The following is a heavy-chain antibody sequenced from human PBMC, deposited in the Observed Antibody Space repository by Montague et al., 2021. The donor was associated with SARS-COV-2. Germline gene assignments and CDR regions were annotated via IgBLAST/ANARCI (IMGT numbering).Heavy chain of an antibody. CDR2: TYYRSKWYS. J-gene: IGHJ4*02. V-gene: IGHV6-1*01. Sequence: CAISGDSVGVEGVRRRSEGQTSELEPRRLGRTYYRSKWYSDYAPSVRGRLTVNPDASKNEFSLELNYVTPEDTAVYYCVRYSGWFYFDFWGQGTLVTVSS. D-gene: IGHD6-19*01. CDR1: GDSVGVEGVR. CDR3: VRYSGWFYFDF.